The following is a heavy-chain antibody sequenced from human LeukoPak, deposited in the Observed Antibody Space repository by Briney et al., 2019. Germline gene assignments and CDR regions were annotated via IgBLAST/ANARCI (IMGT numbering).Heavy chain of an antibody. Sequence: GGSLRLSCAASGFTLSNDWTHWVRQAPGKGLVWVSRISSDGTNTLYADSVKGRFTISRDNARNTLHLQMNSLRADDTAVYYCVVGGGTYWGQGTLVTVS. CDR1: GFTLSNDW. J-gene: IGHJ4*02. CDR2: ISSDGTNT. D-gene: IGHD1-26*01. CDR3: VVGGGTY. V-gene: IGHV3-74*03.